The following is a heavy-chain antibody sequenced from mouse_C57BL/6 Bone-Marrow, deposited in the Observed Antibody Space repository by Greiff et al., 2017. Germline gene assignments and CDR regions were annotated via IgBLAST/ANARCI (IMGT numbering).Heavy chain of an antibody. V-gene: IGHV5-4*01. CDR2: ISDGGSYT. D-gene: IGHD2-3*01. Sequence: EVKLVESGGGLVKPGGSLKLSCAASGFTFSSYAMSWVRQTPDKRLEWVATISDGGSYTYYPDNVKGRFTISRDNAKNNLYLQMSHLKSEDTAMYYCARDSADGYNYWGQGTTLTVSS. CDR1: GFTFSSYA. CDR3: ARDSADGYNY. J-gene: IGHJ2*01.